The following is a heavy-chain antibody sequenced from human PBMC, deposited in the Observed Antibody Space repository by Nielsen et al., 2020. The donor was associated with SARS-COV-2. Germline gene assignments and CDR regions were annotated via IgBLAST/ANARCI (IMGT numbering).Heavy chain of an antibody. J-gene: IGHJ6*03. Sequence: GGSLRLSCAASGFTVSSNYMSWVRQAPGKGLEWVSVIYSGGSTYYADSVKGRFTISRDNSKNTLYLQMNSLRAEDTAVYYCARGPGVRLSYYHYYMDVWGKGTTVTVSS. D-gene: IGHD6-19*01. CDR3: ARGPGVRLSYYHYYMDV. CDR1: GFTVSSNY. CDR2: IYSGGST. V-gene: IGHV3-66*01.